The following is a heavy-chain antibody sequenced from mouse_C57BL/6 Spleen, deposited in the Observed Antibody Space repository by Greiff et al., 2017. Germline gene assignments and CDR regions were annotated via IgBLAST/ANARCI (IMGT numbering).Heavy chain of an antibody. Sequence: VHLVESGPELVKPGASVKISCKASGYAFSSSWMNWVKQRPGKGLEWIGRIYPGDGDTNYNGKFKGKATLTADKSSSTAYMQLSSLTSEDSAVYFCAREGGSSYPYYAMDYWGQGTSVTVSS. V-gene: IGHV1-82*01. CDR2: IYPGDGDT. CDR1: GYAFSSSW. CDR3: AREGGSSYPYYAMDY. D-gene: IGHD1-1*01. J-gene: IGHJ4*01.